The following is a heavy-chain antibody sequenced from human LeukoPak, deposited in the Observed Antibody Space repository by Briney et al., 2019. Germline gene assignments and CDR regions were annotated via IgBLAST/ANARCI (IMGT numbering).Heavy chain of an antibody. Sequence: GGSLRLSCSGSGFTFMNYVMAWVRQAPGKGLEWVSSIRLGGGLTHSADPVKGRFTISRDMNTLFLQMNNLRPGDTAMYYCARKITMVRGPLIKGYFDLWGRGTLVSVSS. CDR2: IRLGGGLT. CDR1: GFTFMNYV. J-gene: IGHJ2*01. V-gene: IGHV3-23*01. D-gene: IGHD3-10*01. CDR3: ARKITMVRGPLIKGYFDL.